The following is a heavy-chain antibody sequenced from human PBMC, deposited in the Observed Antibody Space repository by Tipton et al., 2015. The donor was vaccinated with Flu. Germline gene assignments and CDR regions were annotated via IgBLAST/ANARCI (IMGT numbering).Heavy chain of an antibody. CDR3: ARRDYSNYVSVPKNWFDS. Sequence: TLSLTCAVSGDSIRSSDYYWGWIRQPPGKGLEWIGNIFHSGNAYRNPSPKSRVTISVDTSKNQFSLKLSSVTAADTAVYYCARRDYSNYVSVPKNWFDSWGQGILVTVSS. D-gene: IGHD4-11*01. V-gene: IGHV4-38-2*01. J-gene: IGHJ5*01. CDR1: GDSIRSSDYY. CDR2: IFHSGNA.